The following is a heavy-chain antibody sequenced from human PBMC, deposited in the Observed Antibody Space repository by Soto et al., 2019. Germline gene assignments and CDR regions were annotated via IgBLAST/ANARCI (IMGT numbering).Heavy chain of an antibody. CDR3: TSTVTTQKGGAY. Sequence: GGSLRLSCTASGFTFGDYAMSWVRQAPGKGLEWVGFIRSKAYGGTTEYAASVKGRFTISRDDSKSIAYLQMNSLKTEDTAVYYCTSTVTTQKGGAYWGQGTLVTVS. J-gene: IGHJ4*02. V-gene: IGHV3-49*04. CDR2: IRSKAYGGTT. CDR1: GFTFGDYA. D-gene: IGHD4-17*01.